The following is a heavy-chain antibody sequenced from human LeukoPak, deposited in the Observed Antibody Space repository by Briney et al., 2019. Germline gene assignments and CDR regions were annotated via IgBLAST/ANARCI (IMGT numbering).Heavy chain of an antibody. CDR2: INHSGST. V-gene: IGHV4-34*01. J-gene: IGHJ6*02. CDR3: ARQTYYYYGMDV. CDR1: GGSFSGYY. Sequence: SETLSLTCAVYGGSFSGYYWIWMAQPPGKGLEWIGEINHSGSTNYNPSLKSRVTISVDTSKNQFSLKLSSVTAADTAVYFCARQTYYYYGMDVWGQGTTVTVSS.